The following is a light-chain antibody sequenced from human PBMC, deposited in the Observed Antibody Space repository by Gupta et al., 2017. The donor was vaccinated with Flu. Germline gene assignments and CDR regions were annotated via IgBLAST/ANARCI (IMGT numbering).Light chain of an antibody. Sequence: QSVLTQPASVSGSPGQSITIYCTRTSSVVGGYNYLSWYQQHPGKAPKLLIFNVNNRPSGVSNRFSGSKSGDTASLTISGLQAGDEATHYCSSYTPSTTLVLFGGGTKLTVL. CDR2: NVN. CDR1: SSVVGGYNY. CDR3: SSYTPSTTLVL. J-gene: IGLJ2*01. V-gene: IGLV2-14*03.